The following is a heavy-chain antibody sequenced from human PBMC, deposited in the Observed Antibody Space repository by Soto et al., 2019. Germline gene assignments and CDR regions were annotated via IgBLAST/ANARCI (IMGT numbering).Heavy chain of an antibody. CDR1: GGSISSYS. J-gene: IGHJ5*02. D-gene: IGHD3-10*01. CDR2: VSDSGGT. CDR3: AREEVAYYGSGSYNWFDP. V-gene: IGHV4-59*12. Sequence: SETLSLTCTVSGGSISSYSWSWIRQPPGRGLEWIAYVSDSGGTNYNPSIESRVTISVDTSKNQFSLKLSSVTAADTALYYCAREEVAYYGSGSYNWFDPWGQGTLVTVS.